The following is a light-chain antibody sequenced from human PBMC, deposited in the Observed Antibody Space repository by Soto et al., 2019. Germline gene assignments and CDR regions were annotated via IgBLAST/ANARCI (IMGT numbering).Light chain of an antibody. CDR3: QQYRNWPLT. CDR2: GAT. Sequence: EIVMTQSPGTLSVSPGDRATLSCWASQSVGTNLAWYQQKPGQAPRLLIFGATNRAMGIAARFGASGSGTEFSLPISSLQSEDFAIYYCQQYRNWPLTFGGGTKVEIK. CDR1: QSVGTN. J-gene: IGKJ4*01. V-gene: IGKV3-15*01.